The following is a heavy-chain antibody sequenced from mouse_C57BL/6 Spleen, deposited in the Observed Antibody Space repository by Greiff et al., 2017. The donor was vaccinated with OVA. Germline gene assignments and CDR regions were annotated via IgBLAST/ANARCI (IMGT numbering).Heavy chain of an antibody. J-gene: IGHJ3*01. V-gene: IGHV1-82*01. D-gene: IGHD2-4*01. Sequence: VKLMESGPELVKPGASVKISCKASGYAFSSSWMNWVKQRPGKGLEWIGRIYPGDGDTNYNGKFKGKATLTADKSSSTAYMQLSSLTSEDSAVYFCARDYDYSSFAYWGQGTLVTVSA. CDR1: GYAFSSSW. CDR3: ARDYDYSSFAY. CDR2: IYPGDGDT.